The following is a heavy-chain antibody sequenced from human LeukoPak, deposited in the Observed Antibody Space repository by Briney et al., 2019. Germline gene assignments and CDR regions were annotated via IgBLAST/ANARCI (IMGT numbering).Heavy chain of an antibody. CDR1: GYTFTAYY. D-gene: IGHD3-10*01. CDR3: ARDYYGSGTYYKDY. CDR2: IHPNSGGT. J-gene: IGHJ4*02. Sequence: VASVTVSRKSSGYTFTAYYLHWVRQAPGQGLEWMGWIHPNSGGTNYAKNFQGRGSMTTDTSISTVYMELSRLRSDDTAVYYCARDYYGSGTYYKDYWGQGTLVTVSS. V-gene: IGHV1-2*02.